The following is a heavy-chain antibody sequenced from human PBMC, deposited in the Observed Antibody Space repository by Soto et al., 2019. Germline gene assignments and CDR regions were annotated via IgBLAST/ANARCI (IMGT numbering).Heavy chain of an antibody. CDR3: ARSYGSGSYFGPS. D-gene: IGHD3-10*01. J-gene: IGHJ5*02. CDR1: GGSISSGDYY. CDR2: IYYSGST. Sequence: SETLSLTCTVSGGSISSGDYYWSWIRQPPGKGLEWIGYIYYSGSTYYNPSLKSRVTISVDTSKNQFSLKLSSVTAADTAVYYCARSYGSGSYFGPSWGQGTLVTVSS. V-gene: IGHV4-30-4*01.